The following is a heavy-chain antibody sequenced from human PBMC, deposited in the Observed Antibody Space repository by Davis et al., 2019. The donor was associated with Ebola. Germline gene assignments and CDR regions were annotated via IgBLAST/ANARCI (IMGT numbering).Heavy chain of an antibody. D-gene: IGHD4-23*01. CDR1: SSGGYS. V-gene: IGHV3-49*04. Sequence: SSGGYSWSWVRQAPGKGLEWVGFIRSKGYGGTIEYAASVKGRFTISRDDSKSIAYLQMNSLKTEDTAVYYCTRRGTVVTPDYWGQGTLVTVSS. CDR3: TRRGTVVTPDY. J-gene: IGHJ4*02. CDR2: IRSKGYGGTI.